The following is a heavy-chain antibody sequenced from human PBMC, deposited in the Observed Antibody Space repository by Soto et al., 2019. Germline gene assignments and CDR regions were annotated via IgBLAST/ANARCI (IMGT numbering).Heavy chain of an antibody. D-gene: IGHD6-13*01. Sequence: QVRLVQSGAEVKKPGSSVKVSCKASGGTFSNYAITWLRLAPGQGVEWLGGIIPVFGTVNYPQKFQGRVTITADESTSTAYMELNRLRSEDTAVYYCARDNPYTNSFGNWFDPWGQGTLVIVS. CDR3: ARDNPYTNSFGNWFDP. J-gene: IGHJ5*02. V-gene: IGHV1-69*01. CDR2: IIPVFGTV. CDR1: GGTFSNYA.